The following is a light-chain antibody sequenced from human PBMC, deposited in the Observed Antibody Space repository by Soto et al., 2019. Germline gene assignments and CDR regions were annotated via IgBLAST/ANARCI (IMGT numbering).Light chain of an antibody. CDR2: DVS. V-gene: IGLV2-11*01. Sequence: QSALTQPRSVSGSPGQAVTISCTGTSNDIGGYNYVSWYQQHPDKAPKLMIFDVSQRPSGVPDRFSGSKSGNTASLTISGLQAEDEADYYCCSYAGSYTFVVFGGGTKLTV. CDR1: SNDIGGYNY. J-gene: IGLJ2*01. CDR3: CSYAGSYTFVV.